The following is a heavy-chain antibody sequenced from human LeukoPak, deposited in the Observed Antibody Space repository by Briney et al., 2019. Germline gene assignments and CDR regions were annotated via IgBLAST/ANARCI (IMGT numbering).Heavy chain of an antibody. Sequence: PGGSLRLSCAASGFTFSSYWMSWVRQAPGKGLEGVANIKQDGSEKYYVDSVKGRFTISRDNAKDSLYLQMNSLRAEDTAVYYCAREYCSGGSCYFSMDVWGQGTTVTVSS. V-gene: IGHV3-7*01. CDR2: IKQDGSEK. J-gene: IGHJ6*02. CDR3: AREYCSGGSCYFSMDV. D-gene: IGHD2-15*01. CDR1: GFTFSSYW.